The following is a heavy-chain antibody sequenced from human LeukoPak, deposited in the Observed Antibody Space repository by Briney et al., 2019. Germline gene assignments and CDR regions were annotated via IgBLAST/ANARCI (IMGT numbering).Heavy chain of an antibody. D-gene: IGHD1-1*01. CDR3: ARLRTGFDP. J-gene: IGHJ5*02. Sequence: SETLTLTCTASGFTISSYYWRWIRQPPGKGLEWIGYIYYGGSNNYNPSLKSRVTISVDTSKNQFSLKLSSVTAADTAVYYCARLRTGFDPWGQGTLVTVSS. CDR1: GFTISSYY. V-gene: IGHV4-59*08. CDR2: IYYGGSN.